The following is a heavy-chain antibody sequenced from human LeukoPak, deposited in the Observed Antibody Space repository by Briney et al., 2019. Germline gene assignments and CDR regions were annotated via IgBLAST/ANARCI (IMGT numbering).Heavy chain of an antibody. CDR3: TRHTYCTGSSCYIGDAFDI. J-gene: IGHJ3*02. V-gene: IGHV3-48*01. CDR2: ISTDSITT. CDR1: GITFSNYR. D-gene: IGHD2-2*02. Sequence: PGGPLRLSCAASGITFSNYRMNWFRQAPGKGLEWFSYISTDSITTFYAHSVRGRFIISRDNANNSLYLQMNGLRVEDTALYYCTRHTYCTGSSCYIGDAFDIWGHGTMVTVSS.